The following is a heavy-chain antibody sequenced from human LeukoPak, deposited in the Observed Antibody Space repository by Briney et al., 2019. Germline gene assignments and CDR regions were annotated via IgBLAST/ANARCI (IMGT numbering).Heavy chain of an antibody. Sequence: QPGGSLRLSCAASGCTFRNYWMPWVRQAPGKGLVWLSHITSDGSTTTYADSVKGGFTTSRDNAKNTLYLQMNSLRAEDTAVYYCVRDNYSVDYWGQGTLVTVSS. D-gene: IGHD4-11*01. CDR3: VRDNYSVDY. J-gene: IGHJ4*02. V-gene: IGHV3-74*01. CDR2: ITSDGSTT. CDR1: GCTFRNYW.